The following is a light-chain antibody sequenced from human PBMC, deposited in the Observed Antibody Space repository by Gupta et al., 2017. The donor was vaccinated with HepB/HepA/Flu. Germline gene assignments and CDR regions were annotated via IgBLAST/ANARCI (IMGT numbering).Light chain of an antibody. CDR1: QGISNY. J-gene: IGKJ1*01. V-gene: IGKV1-27*01. Sequence: DIQMTQSPSSLSASVGDRVTITCRASQGISNYLAWYQQKPGKVPKLLIYGASTLLSGVPSRFSGSGSGTDFILTISSLQPEDVATYYCQNGNSALKTFGQGTKVEIK. CDR2: GAS. CDR3: QNGNSALKT.